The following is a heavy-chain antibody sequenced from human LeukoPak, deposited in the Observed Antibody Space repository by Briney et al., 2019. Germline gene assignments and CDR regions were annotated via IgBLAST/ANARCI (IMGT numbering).Heavy chain of an antibody. CDR1: GYSFSSYW. J-gene: IGHJ3*02. Sequence: GESRKIACKGSGYSFSSYWISWVRQAPGQGLEWMGIINPSGGSTTYAQKFQGRLTTTSDTSTSTVYMELSSLRSEDTAVYYCARSSAYYNEADIWGQGKMVTVSS. V-gene: IGHV1-46*01. D-gene: IGHD1-26*01. CDR2: INPSGGST. CDR3: ARSSAYYNEADI.